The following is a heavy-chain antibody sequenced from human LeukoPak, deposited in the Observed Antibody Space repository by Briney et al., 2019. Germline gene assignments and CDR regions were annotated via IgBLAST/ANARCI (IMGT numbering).Heavy chain of an antibody. D-gene: IGHD6-13*01. CDR1: GYTFTSYA. CDR2: IIPILGIA. Sequence: KVSCKASGYTFTSYAISWVRQAPGQGLEWMGRIIPILGIANYAQKFQGRVTITADKSTSTAYMELSSLRSEDTAVYYCARDSSSSSNPLNDYWGQGTLVTVSS. J-gene: IGHJ4*02. CDR3: ARDSSSSSNPLNDY. V-gene: IGHV1-69*04.